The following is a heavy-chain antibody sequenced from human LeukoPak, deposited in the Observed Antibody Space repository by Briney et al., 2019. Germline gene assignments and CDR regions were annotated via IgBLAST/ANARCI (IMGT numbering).Heavy chain of an antibody. CDR1: GGSFSGYY. V-gene: IGHV4-34*01. CDR2: INHSGST. Sequence: KSSETLSLTCAVYGGSFSGYYWSWIRQPPGKGLEWIGEINHSGSTNYNPSLKSRVTISVDTSKNQFSLKLSSVTAADTAVYYCARREVGATIVRDYWGQGTLVTVSS. CDR3: ARREVGATIVRDY. D-gene: IGHD1-26*01. J-gene: IGHJ4*02.